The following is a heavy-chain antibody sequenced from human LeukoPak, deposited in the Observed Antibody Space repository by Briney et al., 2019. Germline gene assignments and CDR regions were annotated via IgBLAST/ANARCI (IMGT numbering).Heavy chain of an antibody. V-gene: IGHV3-11*04. D-gene: IGHD5-24*01. CDR1: GFTFSDYY. CDR3: ARDNAYMFDY. J-gene: IGHJ4*02. Sequence: GSLRLSCAVSGFTFSDYYMSWVRQAPGKGLEWVSYISSSGSMLHYADSVEGRFTISRDNAKNSLHLQMSSLRVEDTAVYYCARDNAYMFDYWGQGTQVTVSS. CDR2: ISSSGSML.